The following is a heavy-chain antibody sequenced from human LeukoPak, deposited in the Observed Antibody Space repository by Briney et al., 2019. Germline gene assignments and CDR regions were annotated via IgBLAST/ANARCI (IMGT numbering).Heavy chain of an antibody. D-gene: IGHD1-1*01. CDR2: IYTSGST. V-gene: IGHV4-61*02. CDR3: ARVRLGKSGGNYYYMDV. Sequence: SDTLSLTCTISVRSISSGSYYWSWIRQPAGKGLELIGRIYTSGSTNYNPSLKSRHTISQDHSKNLLSLKLTSVTPSDTAVYYCARVRLGKSGGNYYYMDVWGKGTTVTISS. CDR1: VRSISSGSYY. J-gene: IGHJ6*03.